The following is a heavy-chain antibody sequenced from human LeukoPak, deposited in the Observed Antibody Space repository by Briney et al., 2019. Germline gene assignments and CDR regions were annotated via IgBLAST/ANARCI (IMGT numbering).Heavy chain of an antibody. D-gene: IGHD3-10*01. CDR3: AKTHMVRGVIEYYFDY. CDR1: GFTFSSYA. CDR2: ISGSGGST. J-gene: IGHJ4*02. Sequence: GGSLRLSCAASGFTFSSYAMSWVRQAPGKGLEWVSAISGSGGSTYYADSVKGRFTISRDNSKNTLYLQMNSLRVEDTAVYYCAKTHMVRGVIEYYFDYWGQGTLVTVSS. V-gene: IGHV3-23*01.